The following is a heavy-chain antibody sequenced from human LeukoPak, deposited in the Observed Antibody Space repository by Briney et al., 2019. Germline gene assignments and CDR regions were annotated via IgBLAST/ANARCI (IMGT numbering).Heavy chain of an antibody. CDR1: GYSISGSNW. CDR2: IYYSGST. V-gene: IGHV4-28*01. Sequence: SETLSLTCAVSGYSISGSNWWGWIRQPPGKGLEWIGYIYYSGSTYYNPSLKSRVTMSVDTSKNQFSLKLSSVTAVDTAVYYCASSFELWLPDYWGQGTLVTVSS. D-gene: IGHD5-18*01. CDR3: ASSFELWLPDY. J-gene: IGHJ4*02.